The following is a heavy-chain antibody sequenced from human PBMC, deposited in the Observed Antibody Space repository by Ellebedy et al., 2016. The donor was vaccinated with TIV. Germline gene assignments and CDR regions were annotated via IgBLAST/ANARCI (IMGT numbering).Heavy chain of an antibody. CDR3: ARENGKYCSGRSCSRNWINWFDP. Sequence: MPSETLSLTCTVSGDSISYYYWNWIRQAPGKGLEWIGYIYYLGQTEYNPSLESRVTISIDSSKSQFSLKLTSVTAADTAVYYCARENGKYCSGRSCSRNWINWFDPWGQGTLVTVSS. CDR2: IYYLGQT. J-gene: IGHJ5*02. CDR1: GDSISYYY. D-gene: IGHD2-15*01. V-gene: IGHV4-59*01.